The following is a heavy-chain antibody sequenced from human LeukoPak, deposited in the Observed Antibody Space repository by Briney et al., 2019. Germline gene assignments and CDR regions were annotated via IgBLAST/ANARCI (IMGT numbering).Heavy chain of an antibody. CDR3: TTDDRGYIYAPRY. D-gene: IGHD5-18*01. CDR2: IKSEPDGGTT. Sequence: KPGGSLSLSCAASGFTFSNAWMSWVRQAPGKGLEWVGRIKSEPDGGTTDYAAPVKGKFTISRDDSKNTLYLQMNSLRAEDTALYYCTTDDRGYIYAPRYWGEGNLVTVSS. J-gene: IGHJ1*01. V-gene: IGHV3-15*01. CDR1: GFTFSNAW.